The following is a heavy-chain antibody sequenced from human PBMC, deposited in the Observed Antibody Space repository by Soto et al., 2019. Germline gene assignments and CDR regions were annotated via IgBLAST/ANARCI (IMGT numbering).Heavy chain of an antibody. CDR2: ISYSSVTF. V-gene: IGHV3-9*01. CDR3: AKDHDEDFGYDLDYFDY. J-gene: IGHJ4*02. D-gene: IGHD5-12*01. CDR1: GFTFDDYA. Sequence: PGGSLRLFCAASGFTFDDYAMHWVRQAPGKGLEWVPGISYSSVTFDYADSVKGRFTISRDNAKNSLYLQMNSLRAEDTAFYYCAKDHDEDFGYDLDYFDYWGQGTLVTVSS.